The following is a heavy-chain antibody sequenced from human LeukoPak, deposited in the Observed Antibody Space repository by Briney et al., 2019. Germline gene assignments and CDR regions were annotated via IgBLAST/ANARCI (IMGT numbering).Heavy chain of an antibody. Sequence: SETLSLTCTVSGGSISSSSYYWGWIRQPPGKGLEWIGSIYYSGSTYYNPSLKSRVTISVDTSKNQFSLKLRSVTAADTAVYYCVYTTGWTNFYYYGMDVWGQGTTVTVSS. CDR1: GGSISSSSYY. D-gene: IGHD6-19*01. J-gene: IGHJ6*02. CDR2: IYYSGST. CDR3: VYTTGWTNFYYYGMDV. V-gene: IGHV4-39*07.